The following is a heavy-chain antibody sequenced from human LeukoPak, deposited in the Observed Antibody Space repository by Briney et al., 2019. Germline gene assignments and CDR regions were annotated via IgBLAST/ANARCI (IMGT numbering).Heavy chain of an antibody. CDR1: GGSISSYY. CDR2: IYYSGST. Sequence: PSETLSLTCTVSGGSISSYYWSWIRQPPGKGLEWIGYIYYSGSTYYNPSLKSRGTISVDTSKNQFSLKLSSVTAADTAVYYCARLPKYSYGPFDYWGQGHLVTVSS. V-gene: IGHV4-59*08. CDR3: ARLPKYSYGPFDY. D-gene: IGHD5-18*01. J-gene: IGHJ4*02.